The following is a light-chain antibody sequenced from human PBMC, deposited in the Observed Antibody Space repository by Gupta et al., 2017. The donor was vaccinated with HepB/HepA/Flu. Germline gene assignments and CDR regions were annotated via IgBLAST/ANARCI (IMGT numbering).Light chain of an antibody. CDR1: SSNLGAGYD. J-gene: IGLJ3*02. Sequence: SALLQTPSVTVSPGYRVTTYCTGSSSNLGAGYDVHWCQQLPGTAPKLLIYGNSNRRSGVPERFSGTKSATSATLAITGLQAVDEAAYYCQSDDNSLSAWVFGGGTKLTVL. V-gene: IGLV1-40*01. CDR3: QSDDNSLSAWV. CDR2: GNS.